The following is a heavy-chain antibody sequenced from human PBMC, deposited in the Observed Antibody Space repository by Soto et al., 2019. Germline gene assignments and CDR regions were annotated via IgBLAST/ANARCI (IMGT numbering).Heavy chain of an antibody. Sequence: QVQLQQWGAGLLKPSETLSLTCAVYGGSFSGYYWSWIRHPPGKGLEWIGEINHSGSTNYNPSLKSRVTISVGTSKNQFSLKLSSVTAADTAVYYCARGRIRYCSSTSCYAGEYFQRWGQGTLVTVSS. D-gene: IGHD2-2*01. CDR2: INHSGST. CDR3: ARGRIRYCSSTSCYAGEYFQR. J-gene: IGHJ1*01. V-gene: IGHV4-34*01. CDR1: GGSFSGYY.